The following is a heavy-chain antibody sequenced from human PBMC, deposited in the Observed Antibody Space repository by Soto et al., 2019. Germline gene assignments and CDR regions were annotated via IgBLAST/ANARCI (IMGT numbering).Heavy chain of an antibody. CDR1: EFTFSDYY. J-gene: IGHJ6*02. CDR3: ARNLRDYYYGMDV. V-gene: IGHV3-11*05. CDR2: ISTISGYT. D-gene: IGHD4-17*01. Sequence: QVQLVESGGGLVKPGGSLRLSCAASEFTFSDYYMSWIRQAPGKGLEWVSYISTISGYTNYADSVKGRFTISRDNAKTSLYLQMNSLRAEDTAVYYCARNLRDYYYGMDVWGHGTTVTVSS.